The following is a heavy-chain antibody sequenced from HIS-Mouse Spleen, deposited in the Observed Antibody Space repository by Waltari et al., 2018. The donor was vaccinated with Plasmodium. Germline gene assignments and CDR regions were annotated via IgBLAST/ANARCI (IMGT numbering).Heavy chain of an antibody. D-gene: IGHD6-6*01. V-gene: IGHV2-70*15. CDR1: GFSLITSAMC. Sequence: VTLRDSGLALVNPTQTLTLTCTFSGFSLITSAMCVTWIRHLPGKALEWPARIDWDDDKYYSTSLKTRLTISKDTSKNQVVLTMTNMDPVDTATYYCARTTYSSSSAKYYYYGMDVWGQGTTVTVSS. CDR2: IDWDDDK. CDR3: ARTTYSSSSAKYYYYGMDV. J-gene: IGHJ6*02.